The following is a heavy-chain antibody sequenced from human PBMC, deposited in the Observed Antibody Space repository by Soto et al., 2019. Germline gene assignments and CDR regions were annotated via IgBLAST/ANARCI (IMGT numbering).Heavy chain of an antibody. J-gene: IGHJ5*02. Sequence: EVQVVESGGGLVQPGGSLRLSCAASGFTFSRYDMHWVRQATGRGLEWVSGIGTSGDTYYAGSVKGRFNISRENAKNSVYLQMNSLRAGDTAVYYCARGALGFDPWGQGTLVAVSS. CDR1: GFTFSRYD. CDR3: ARGALGFDP. V-gene: IGHV3-13*04. CDR2: IGTSGDT. D-gene: IGHD6-6*01.